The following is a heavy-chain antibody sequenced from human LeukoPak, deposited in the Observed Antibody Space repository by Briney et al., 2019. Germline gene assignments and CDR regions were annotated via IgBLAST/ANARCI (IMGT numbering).Heavy chain of an antibody. CDR1: GFSFSDYY. CDR3: ARSTYSSGWYPTHFDY. Sequence: GGSLRLSCAASGFSFSDYYMSWIRQAPGNGLEWVSYISDSAITIYYADSVKGRFTISRDNAKNSLYLQMNSLRAEDTAVYYCARSTYSSGWYPTHFDYWGRGTLVTVSS. J-gene: IGHJ4*02. D-gene: IGHD6-19*01. CDR2: ISDSAITI. V-gene: IGHV3-11*01.